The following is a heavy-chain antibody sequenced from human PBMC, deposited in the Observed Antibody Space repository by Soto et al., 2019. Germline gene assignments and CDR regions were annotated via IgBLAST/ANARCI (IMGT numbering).Heavy chain of an antibody. Sequence: TLSLTCPVSGGSISSGCYCWSWNRQHPGKGLEWIGYIYYSGSTYYNPSLKSRVTISVDTSKNQFSLKLSSVTAADTAVYYCARAYDIGYGMDVWGQGTTVTVSS. CDR2: IYYSGST. J-gene: IGHJ6*02. D-gene: IGHD3-9*01. CDR1: GGSISSGCYC. V-gene: IGHV4-31*03. CDR3: ARAYDIGYGMDV.